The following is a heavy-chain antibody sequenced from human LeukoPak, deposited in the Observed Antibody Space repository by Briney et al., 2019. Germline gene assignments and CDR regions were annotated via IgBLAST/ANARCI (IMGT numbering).Heavy chain of an antibody. CDR2: IYTSGST. D-gene: IGHD6-13*01. V-gene: IGHV4-4*07. CDR1: GGSISSYY. CDR3: VRNLYSSSWLRTEDAFDI. Sequence: SETLSLTCTVSGGSISSYYWSWIRQPAGKGLEWIGRIYTSGSTNYNPSLKSRVTMSVDTSKNQFSLKLSSVTAADTAVYYCVRNLYSSSWLRTEDAFDIWGQGTMVTVSS. J-gene: IGHJ3*02.